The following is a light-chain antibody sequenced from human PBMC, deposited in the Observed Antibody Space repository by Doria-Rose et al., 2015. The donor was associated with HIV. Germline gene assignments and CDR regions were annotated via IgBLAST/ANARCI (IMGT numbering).Light chain of an antibody. CDR3: QQRSNWPIT. Sequence: TQSPATLSLSPGERATLSCRASQSVIIYLAWYQQKPGQPPRLLIYDASNRATGIPARFSGSGSGTDFTLTISSLEPDDFAVYYCQQRSNWPITVGQGTRLEI. V-gene: IGKV3-11*01. J-gene: IGKJ5*01. CDR1: QSVIIY. CDR2: DAS.